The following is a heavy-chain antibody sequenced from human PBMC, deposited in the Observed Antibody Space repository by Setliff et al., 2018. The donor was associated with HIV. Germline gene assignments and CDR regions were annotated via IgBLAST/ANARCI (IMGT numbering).Heavy chain of an antibody. D-gene: IGHD1-26*01. CDR2: ISYSGST. CDR3: ARGRLMGSSVLFFDF. V-gene: IGHV4-39*01. J-gene: IGHJ4*02. CDR1: GGSVIISHYY. Sequence: SSETLSLTCTVSGGSVIISHYYWAWIRQPPGKGLEWIGSISYSGSTYYNPSLKSRITISVDTSKNQFSLKLTSVTAADTAVYYCARGRLMGSSVLFFDFWGQGILVTVSS.